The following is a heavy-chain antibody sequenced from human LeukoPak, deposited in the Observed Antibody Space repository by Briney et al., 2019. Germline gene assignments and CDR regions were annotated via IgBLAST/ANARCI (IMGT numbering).Heavy chain of an antibody. D-gene: IGHD6-13*01. CDR1: GFTSSSYG. J-gene: IGHJ6*02. Sequence: GGSLILSCAASGFTSSSYGMHWVRQAPGKGLEWVAVIWSDGSSKHYADSVKGRFTISRDNSKNTLYLQMSSLRAEDTALYYCARGQPPSYYDMDVWGQGTTVTVSS. CDR3: ARGQPPSYYDMDV. V-gene: IGHV3-33*01. CDR2: IWSDGSSK.